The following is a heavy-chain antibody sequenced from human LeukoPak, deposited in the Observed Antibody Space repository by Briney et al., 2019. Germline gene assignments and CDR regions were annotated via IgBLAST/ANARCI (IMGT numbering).Heavy chain of an antibody. D-gene: IGHD3/OR15-3a*01. Sequence: GGSLRLSCAASGLTFRSYEMNWLRQAPGKGLEWVSYISSSGITIYYADSVKGRFTISRDNAKSSLYLQMNSLRAEDTAVYYCASGDDFWTSYHFDYWGQGTLVTVSS. CDR1: GLTFRSYE. CDR3: ASGDDFWTSYHFDY. CDR2: ISSSGITI. V-gene: IGHV3-48*03. J-gene: IGHJ4*02.